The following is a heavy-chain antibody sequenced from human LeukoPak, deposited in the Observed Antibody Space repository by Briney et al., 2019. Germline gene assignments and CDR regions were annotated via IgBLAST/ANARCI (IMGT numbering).Heavy chain of an antibody. CDR2: IKQDGSEK. V-gene: IGHV3-7*01. D-gene: IGHD4-11*01. CDR1: GCTFSSYW. Sequence: GGSLRLSCAASGCTFSSYWMSWVRQALGKGLEWVANIKQDGSEKYYVDSVKGRFTISRDNAKNSLYLQMNSLRAEDTAVYYCARDSVTTYFDYWGQGTLVTVSS. J-gene: IGHJ4*02. CDR3: ARDSVTTYFDY.